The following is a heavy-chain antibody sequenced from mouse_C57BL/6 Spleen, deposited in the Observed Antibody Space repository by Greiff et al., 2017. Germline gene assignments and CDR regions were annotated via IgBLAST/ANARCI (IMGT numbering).Heavy chain of an antibody. CDR3: ARSHWDVGAMDY. D-gene: IGHD4-1*01. CDR1: GFTFTDYY. J-gene: IGHJ4*01. CDR2: IRNKANGYTT. Sequence: EVKLMESGGGLVQPGGSLSLSCAASGFTFTDYYMSWVRQPPGKALEWLGFIRNKANGYTTEYSASVKGRFTISRDNSQSILYLQMNALRAEDSATYYCARSHWDVGAMDYWGQGTSVTVSS. V-gene: IGHV7-3*01.